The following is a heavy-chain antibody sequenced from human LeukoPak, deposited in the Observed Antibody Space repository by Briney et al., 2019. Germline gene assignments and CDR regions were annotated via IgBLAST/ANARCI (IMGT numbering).Heavy chain of an antibody. J-gene: IGHJ6*02. CDR2: ISGSGGST. D-gene: IGHD3-9*01. CDR1: GFTFSSYG. V-gene: IGHV3-23*01. CDR3: AKVYYDILTGYRVDGMDV. Sequence: GGSLRLSCAASGFTFSSYGMSWVRQAPGKGLEWVSAISGSGGSTYYADPVKGRFTISRDNSKNTLYLQMNSLRAEDTAVYYCAKVYYDILTGYRVDGMDVWGQGTTVTVSS.